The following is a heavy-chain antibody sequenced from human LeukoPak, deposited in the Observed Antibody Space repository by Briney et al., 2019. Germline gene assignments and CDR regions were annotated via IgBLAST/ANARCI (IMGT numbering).Heavy chain of an antibody. J-gene: IGHJ4*02. CDR1: ELTFSSFW. V-gene: IGHV3-74*01. CDR2: INSDGSTT. CDR3: ARVTWNYVPFDY. Sequence: GGSLRLSCAASELTFSSFWMHWVRQAPGKGLVWVSRINSDGSTTTYADSMKGRFTISRDNARNTLYLQMNSLGAEDTAVYYCARVTWNYVPFDYWGQGTLVTVSS. D-gene: IGHD3-10*02.